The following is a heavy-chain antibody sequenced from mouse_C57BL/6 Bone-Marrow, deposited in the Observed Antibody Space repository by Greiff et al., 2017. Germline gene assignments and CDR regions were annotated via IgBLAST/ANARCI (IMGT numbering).Heavy chain of an antibody. CDR1: GYAFSSSW. V-gene: IGHV1-82*01. J-gene: IGHJ3*01. D-gene: IGHD2-1*01. CDR2: IYPGDGDT. Sequence: LQESGPELVKPGASVKISCKASGYAFSSSWMNWVKQRPGKGLEWIGRIYPGDGDTNYNGKFKGKATLTADKSSSTAYMQLSSLTSEDSAVYFCARGGKNLLFAYWGQGTLVTVSA. CDR3: ARGGKNLLFAY.